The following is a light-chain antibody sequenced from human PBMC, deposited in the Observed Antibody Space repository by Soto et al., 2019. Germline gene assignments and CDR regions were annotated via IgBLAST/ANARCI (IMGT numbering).Light chain of an antibody. CDR3: SSYAGRITLV. Sequence: QSGLTQTASVSGSPGQSITMSCTGSRSDVGGYNLVSWYQQHPGKAPKLLISDDNKRPSGVSDRFSGSKSGNTASLTISGLQAEDEGDHYCSSYAGRITLVFGGGTKLTVL. V-gene: IGLV2-23*01. CDR2: DDN. J-gene: IGLJ2*01. CDR1: RSDVGGYNL.